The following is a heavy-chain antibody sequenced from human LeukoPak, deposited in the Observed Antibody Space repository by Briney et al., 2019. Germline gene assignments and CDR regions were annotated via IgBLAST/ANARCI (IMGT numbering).Heavy chain of an antibody. CDR3: ARWVRSRAVAVRDLYFDY. Sequence: PGGSLRLSCAASGFTLSSYAMHWVRQAPGKGLEWVAVISYDGSNKYYADSVKGRFTISRDNSKNTLYLQMNSLRAEDTAVYYCARWVRSRAVAVRDLYFDYWGQGTLVTVSS. J-gene: IGHJ4*02. D-gene: IGHD6-19*01. CDR1: GFTLSSYA. V-gene: IGHV3-30-3*01. CDR2: ISYDGSNK.